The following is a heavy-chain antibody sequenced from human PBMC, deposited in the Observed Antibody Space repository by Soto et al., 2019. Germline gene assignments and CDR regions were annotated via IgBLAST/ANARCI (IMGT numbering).Heavy chain of an antibody. CDR2: INPADSDI. Sequence: PGESLKISGQGSGYSFTSNWIGCVRQMPGKGLEWMGIINPADSDIKYSPSFQGQVTISADKPIGTAYLQWSSLKASDTAMYYCARHQRDDASRKIDCWGQGTLVTVSS. CDR3: ARHQRDDASRKIDC. D-gene: IGHD3-16*01. V-gene: IGHV5-51*01. CDR1: GYSFTSNW. J-gene: IGHJ4*02.